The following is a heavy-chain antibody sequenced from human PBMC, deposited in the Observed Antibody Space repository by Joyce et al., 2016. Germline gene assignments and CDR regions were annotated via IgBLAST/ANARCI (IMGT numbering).Heavy chain of an antibody. CDR1: GGSISSAHG. V-gene: IGHV4-4*02. Sequence: QVQLQESGPGLVKPSGTLSLTCAVSGGSISSAHGWSWVRQPPGKGLEWIGEIYLGGSTTYNPSLKSRVTISVDKSKNQLSLKMNSVTAADTAVYYCARNGAYSQDSWGQGTLVTVSS. J-gene: IGHJ5*01. D-gene: IGHD5-12*01. CDR3: ARNGAYSQDS. CDR2: IYLGGST.